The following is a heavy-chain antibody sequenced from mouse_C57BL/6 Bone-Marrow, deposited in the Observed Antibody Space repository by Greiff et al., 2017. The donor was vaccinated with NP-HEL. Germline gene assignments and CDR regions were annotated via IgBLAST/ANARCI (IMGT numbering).Heavy chain of an antibody. V-gene: IGHV5-4*01. Sequence: VQLVESGGGLVKPGGSLKLSCAASGFTFSSYAMSWVRQTPEKRLEWVATISDGGSYTYYPANVKGRFTIARDNAKNNLYLQMSHLKSEDTAMYYCARDDYSNYGGKAMDYWGQGTSVTVSS. CDR1: GFTFSSYA. J-gene: IGHJ4*01. CDR2: ISDGGSYT. CDR3: ARDDYSNYGGKAMDY. D-gene: IGHD2-5*01.